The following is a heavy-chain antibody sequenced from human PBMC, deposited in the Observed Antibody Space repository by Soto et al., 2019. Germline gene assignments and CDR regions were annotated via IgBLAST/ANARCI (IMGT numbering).Heavy chain of an antibody. CDR1: GGTFSSYA. J-gene: IGHJ6*02. Sequence: VASVKVSCKASGGTFSSYAISWVRQAPGQGLEWMGGIIPIFGTANYAQKFQGRVTITADESTSTAYMELSSLRSEDTAVYYCATRGDGYNYWVQYYYGMDVWGQGTTVTVSS. V-gene: IGHV1-69*13. D-gene: IGHD5-12*01. CDR2: IIPIFGTA. CDR3: ATRGDGYNYWVQYYYGMDV.